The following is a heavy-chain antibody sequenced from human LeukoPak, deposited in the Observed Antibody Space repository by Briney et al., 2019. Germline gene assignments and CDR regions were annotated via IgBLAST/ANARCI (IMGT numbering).Heavy chain of an antibody. Sequence: GGPLRLSCAASGFTFSNVWMGWVRQVPGKGLEWVGRIRRKTDGETTDHAAPVKGRFTISRDDSKNTLYLQMNSLKTEDTAVYYCVTDLVIKGYFDYWGQGALVTVSS. J-gene: IGHJ4*02. CDR2: IRRKTDGETT. CDR3: VTDLVIKGYFDY. CDR1: GFTFSNVW. D-gene: IGHD2-21*01. V-gene: IGHV3-15*01.